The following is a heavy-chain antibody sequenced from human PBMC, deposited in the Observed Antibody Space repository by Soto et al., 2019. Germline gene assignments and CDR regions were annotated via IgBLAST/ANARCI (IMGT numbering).Heavy chain of an antibody. CDR2: IYYRGNA. J-gene: IGHJ4*02. V-gene: IGHV4-39*07. CDR1: DDSINSDKYY. CDR3: ARGGQLDDYDY. D-gene: IGHD3-3*02. Sequence: SETLSLTCSVSDDSINSDKYYWGWICQPPGKGLEWIGSIYYRGNAYYNPSLQTRVTISLDKSKNQFSLKLSSVTAADTAVYYCARGGQLDDYDYWGQGTLVTVSS.